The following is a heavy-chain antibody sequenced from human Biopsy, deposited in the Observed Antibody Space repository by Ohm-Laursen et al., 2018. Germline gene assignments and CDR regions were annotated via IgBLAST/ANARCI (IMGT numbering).Heavy chain of an antibody. CDR1: GFILNNYG. CDR3: ARGDVTGDNFGYRLFDY. D-gene: IGHD5-18*01. J-gene: IGHJ4*02. CDR2: INHSGNT. V-gene: IGHV4-34*01. Sequence: LRLSCTASGFILNNYGLSWVRQAPGKGLEWIAEINHSGNTNYNPSLKSRVTISVDTSKKQFSLKLSSVTAADTAVYYCARGDVTGDNFGYRLFDYWGRGTLVTVSS.